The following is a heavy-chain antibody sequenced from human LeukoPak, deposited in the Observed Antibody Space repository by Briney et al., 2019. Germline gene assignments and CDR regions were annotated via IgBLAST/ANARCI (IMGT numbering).Heavy chain of an antibody. D-gene: IGHD3-22*01. Sequence: GGSLRLSCAASGFTLSSYGMSWVRHAPGKGSEWVSGIVGNGDSTYYADSVKGRFAISRDNSKNTLFLYMNSLRAEDTAVYYCAKSPEYSDSTGYLTRVFDYWGKGTLVTVSS. CDR3: AKSPEYSDSTGYLTRVFDY. V-gene: IGHV3-23*01. CDR1: GFTLSSYG. J-gene: IGHJ4*02. CDR2: IVGNGDST.